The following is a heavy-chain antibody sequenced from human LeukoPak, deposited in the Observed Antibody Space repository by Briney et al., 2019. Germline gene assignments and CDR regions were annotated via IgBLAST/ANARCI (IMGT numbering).Heavy chain of an antibody. CDR1: GGSISSYY. CDR2: IYYSGST. CDR3: ARGIPVAGLIGYYYYYMDV. Sequence: PSETLSLTCTVSGGSISSYYWSWIRQPPGKGLEWIGYIYYSGSTNYNPSLKSRVTISVDTSKNQFSLKLSSVTAADTAVYYCARGIPVAGLIGYYYYYMDVWGKGTTVTVSS. J-gene: IGHJ6*03. V-gene: IGHV4-59*01. D-gene: IGHD6-19*01.